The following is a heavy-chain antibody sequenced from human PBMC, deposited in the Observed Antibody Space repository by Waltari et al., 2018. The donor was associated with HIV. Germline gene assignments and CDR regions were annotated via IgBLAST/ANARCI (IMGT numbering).Heavy chain of an antibody. V-gene: IGHV3-33*05. CDR3: ARRGVLTYYYTMDV. CDR1: GFTCSNNG. CDR2: LSYYGIDK. D-gene: IGHD3-10*01. J-gene: IGHJ6*02. Sequence: QVQLVESGGGVVQPGRDLRLSCATSGFTCSNNGPHWFRQAPGKGLEWVAVLSYYGIDKYYADSVRGRFTISRDNSKNTLYLQMNNLRAEDTAVYFCARRGVLTYYYTMDVWGQGTTVTVSS.